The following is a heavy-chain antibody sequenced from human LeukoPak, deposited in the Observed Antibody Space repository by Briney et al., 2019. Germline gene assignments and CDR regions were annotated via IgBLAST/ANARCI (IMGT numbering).Heavy chain of an antibody. Sequence: SVKVSCKASGGTFSSYAISWVRQAPGQGLEWMGRIIPIFGTANYAQKFQGRVTITTDESTSTAYMELSSLRSEDTAVYYCASDPMVRGVNSDFWGQGTLVTVSS. CDR1: GGTFSSYA. D-gene: IGHD3-10*01. CDR3: ASDPMVRGVNSDF. CDR2: IIPIFGTA. V-gene: IGHV1-69*05. J-gene: IGHJ4*02.